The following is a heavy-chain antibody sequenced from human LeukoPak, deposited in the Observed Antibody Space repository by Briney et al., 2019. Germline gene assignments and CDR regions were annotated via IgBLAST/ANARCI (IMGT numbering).Heavy chain of an antibody. D-gene: IGHD1-26*01. J-gene: IGHJ4*02. CDR3: AKDHSGSYYFVYYFDY. CDR1: GFTFSSYA. Sequence: PGGSLRLSCAASGFTFSSYAMSWVRQAPGKGLEWVSAISGSGGSTYYADSVKGRFTISRDNSKNTLYLQMNSLRAEDTAVYYCAKDHSGSYYFVYYFDYWGQGTLVTVSS. CDR2: ISGSGGST. V-gene: IGHV3-23*01.